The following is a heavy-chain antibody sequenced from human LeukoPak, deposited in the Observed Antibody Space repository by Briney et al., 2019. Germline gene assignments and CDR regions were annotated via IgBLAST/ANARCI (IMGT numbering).Heavy chain of an antibody. CDR3: ARGDSEYSSSPVDY. V-gene: IGHV4-34*01. D-gene: IGHD6-6*01. J-gene: IGHJ4*02. Sequence: PSETLSLTCAVYGGSFSGYYWSWIRQPPGKGLEWIGEINHSGSTNYNPSLKSRVTISVDTSKNQFSLKLSSVTAADTAVYYCARGDSEYSSSPVDYWGQGTLVNVSS. CDR1: GGSFSGYY. CDR2: INHSGST.